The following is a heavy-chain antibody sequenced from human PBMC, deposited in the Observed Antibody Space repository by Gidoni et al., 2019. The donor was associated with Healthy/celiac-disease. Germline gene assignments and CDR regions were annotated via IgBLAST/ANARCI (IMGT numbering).Heavy chain of an antibody. D-gene: IGHD3-10*01. CDR3: ARALPYYYGSGSYYFDY. CDR1: GGSISSGDYY. V-gene: IGHV4-30-4*01. Sequence: QVQLQESGPGLVKPSQTLSLTCTVSGGSISSGDYYWSWIRQPPGKGLEWIGYIYYNGSTYYNPSLKSRVTISVDTSKNQFSLKLSSVTAADTAVYYCARALPYYYGSGSYYFDYWGQGTLVTVSS. J-gene: IGHJ4*02. CDR2: IYYNGST.